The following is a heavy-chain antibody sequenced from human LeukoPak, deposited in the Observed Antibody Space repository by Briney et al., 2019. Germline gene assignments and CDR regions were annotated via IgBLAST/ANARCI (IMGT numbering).Heavy chain of an antibody. CDR1: VYTFTSYE. D-gene: IGHD1-14*01. CDR2: MNPDSGAT. J-gene: IGHJ4*02. V-gene: IGHV1-8*01. Sequence: ASVKVSCKASVYTFTSYEINWVRQAPGQGLGWMGWMNPDSGATAFAQKFQGRITMTRSTSISTAYMELSSLTSEDTAVYYCARHPFFNPFDYWGLGTLVTVSS. CDR3: ARHPFFNPFDY.